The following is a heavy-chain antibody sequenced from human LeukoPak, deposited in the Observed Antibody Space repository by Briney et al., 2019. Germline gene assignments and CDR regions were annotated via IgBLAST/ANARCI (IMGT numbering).Heavy chain of an antibody. Sequence: SETLSLTCAVYGGSFSGYYWSWIRQPPGKGLEWIEEINHSGSTNYNPSLKSRVTISVDTSKNQFSLKLSSVTAADTAVYYCARGGMVRSYYYGMDVWGKGTTVTVSS. D-gene: IGHD3-10*01. V-gene: IGHV4-34*01. CDR1: GGSFSGYY. CDR3: ARGGMVRSYYYGMDV. CDR2: INHSGST. J-gene: IGHJ6*04.